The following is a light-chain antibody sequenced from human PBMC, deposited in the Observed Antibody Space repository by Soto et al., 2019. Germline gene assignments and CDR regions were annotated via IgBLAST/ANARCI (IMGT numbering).Light chain of an antibody. CDR1: QGISTY. CDR2: AAS. J-gene: IGKJ1*01. CDR3: QHLNGYPRT. Sequence: DIQLTQSPSFLSASVGDRVTITCRASQGISTYLAWYQQEQGKAPKLLIYAASTLQSGVPSRFGGSGSGTEFTLTISSLQPEDFATYYCQHLNGYPRTFGQGTKVEIK. V-gene: IGKV1-9*01.